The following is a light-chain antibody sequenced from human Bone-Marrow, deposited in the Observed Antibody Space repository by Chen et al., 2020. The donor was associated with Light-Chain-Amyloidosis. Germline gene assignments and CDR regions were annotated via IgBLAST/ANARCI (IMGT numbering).Light chain of an antibody. J-gene: IGKJ3*01. V-gene: IGKV2-30*02. Sequence: DGVMTQSPLSLPVTLGQPASISCRSSQSLVHRNGNTYLNWFQQRPGQSPRRLIYQVSNRDSGVPDRFSGSGSGTDFTLKISKVEAEDVGVYYCMQGTHWPPFTFGPGTKVDIK. CDR3: MQGTHWPPFT. CDR1: QSLVHRNGNTY. CDR2: QVS.